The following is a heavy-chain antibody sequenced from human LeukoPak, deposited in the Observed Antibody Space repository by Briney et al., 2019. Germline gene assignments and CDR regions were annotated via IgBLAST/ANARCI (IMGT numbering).Heavy chain of an antibody. CDR3: ARRSFSSGWYYFDY. J-gene: IGHJ4*02. CDR2: IYYSGST. Sequence: SETLSLTCAVSGGSISSYYWSWIRQPPGKGLEWIGYIYYSGSTNYNPSLKSRVTISVDTSKNQFSLKLSSVTAADTAVYYCARRSFSSGWYYFDYWGQGTLVTVSS. D-gene: IGHD6-19*01. V-gene: IGHV4-59*08. CDR1: GGSISSYY.